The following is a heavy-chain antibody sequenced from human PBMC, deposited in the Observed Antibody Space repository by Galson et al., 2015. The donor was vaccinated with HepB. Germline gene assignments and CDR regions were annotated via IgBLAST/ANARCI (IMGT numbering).Heavy chain of an antibody. Sequence: SLRLSCAASGFTFSSYEMNWVRQASGKGLEWVSYISSSGSTKYYTDSVKGRFTISRDNAKNSMYLQMNSLRAEDTAVYYCARVNYYDSSAYDTGDYWGQGTLVTVSS. CDR3: ARVNYYDSSAYDTGDY. D-gene: IGHD3-22*01. V-gene: IGHV3-48*03. J-gene: IGHJ4*02. CDR1: GFTFSSYE. CDR2: ISSSGSTK.